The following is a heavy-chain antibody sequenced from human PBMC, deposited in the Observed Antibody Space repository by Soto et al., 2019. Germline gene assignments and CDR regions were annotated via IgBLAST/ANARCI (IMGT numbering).Heavy chain of an antibody. CDR2: INGNGGDT. Sequence: EVQLFESGGGLVQPGGSLRLSCAASGFTFGRYAMTWVRQAPGKGLEWVSGINGNGGDTYYADSVKGRFTISRDNPKNTVYLQMNSLRVEDTAVYYCVKIYDFWSRHHDSFDVWGQGTLVIVSS. CDR1: GFTFGRYA. CDR3: VKIYDFWSRHHDSFDV. J-gene: IGHJ3*01. V-gene: IGHV3-23*01. D-gene: IGHD3-3*01.